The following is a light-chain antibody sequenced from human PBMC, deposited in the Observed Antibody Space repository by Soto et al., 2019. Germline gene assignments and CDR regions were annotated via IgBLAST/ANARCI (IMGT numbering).Light chain of an antibody. V-gene: IGLV2-14*01. J-gene: IGLJ2*01. CDR1: SRDVGGYNY. Sequence: QSALTQPASVSGSPGQSITISCTGTSRDVGGYNYVSWYQQHPGKAPKLMIYDVSNRPSGVSNRFSGSKSGNTASLTISGLQAEDEADYYCSSYTSSSTLYVVFGGGTPLTVL. CDR2: DVS. CDR3: SSYTSSSTLYVV.